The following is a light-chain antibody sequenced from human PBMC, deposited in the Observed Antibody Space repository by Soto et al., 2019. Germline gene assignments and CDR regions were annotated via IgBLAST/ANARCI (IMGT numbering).Light chain of an antibody. CDR3: QSYDSSLRGWV. CDR2: GNS. J-gene: IGLJ3*02. V-gene: IGLV1-40*01. CDR1: SSNIGAGYD. Sequence: QSVLTQPPSVSGAPGQRVTISCTGSSSNIGAGYDVHWYQQLPGTAPKLLIYGNSNRPSGVPDRFSGSKSGTSASLASTGRQAEGEAGYYCQSYDSSLRGWVFGGGTTVTVL.